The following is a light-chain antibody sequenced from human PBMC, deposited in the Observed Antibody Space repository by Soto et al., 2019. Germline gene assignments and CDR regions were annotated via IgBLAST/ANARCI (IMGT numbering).Light chain of an antibody. Sequence: LTQPASVSGSPGQSITISCTGTSSDVGGYNYVSWYQHHPGKAPRLMIYEVSNRPSGVSDRFSGSKSGNTASLTISGLLAEDEADYYCSSYTSISTYVFGTGTKVTVL. CDR2: EVS. V-gene: IGLV2-14*01. CDR1: SSDVGGYNY. CDR3: SSYTSISTYV. J-gene: IGLJ1*01.